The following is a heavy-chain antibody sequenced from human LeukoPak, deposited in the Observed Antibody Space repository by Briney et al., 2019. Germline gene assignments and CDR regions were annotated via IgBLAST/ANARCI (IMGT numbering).Heavy chain of an antibody. CDR3: ARVKDSSGYYVFDY. CDR2: MSYGGST. D-gene: IGHD3-22*01. J-gene: IGHJ4*02. V-gene: IGHV4-39*07. Sequence: PSETLSLTCTVSGGSMSSSRYYWGWIRQPPGKGLEWIGSMSYGGSTYYNPSLKSRVTISVDRSKNQFSLKLSSVTAADTAVYYCARVKDSSGYYVFDYWGQGTLVTVSS. CDR1: GGSMSSSRYY.